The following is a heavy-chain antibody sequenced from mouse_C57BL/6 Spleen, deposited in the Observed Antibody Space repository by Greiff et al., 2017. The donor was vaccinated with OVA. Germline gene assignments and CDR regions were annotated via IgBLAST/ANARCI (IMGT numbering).Heavy chain of an antibody. Sequence: EVKVVESGGGLVKPGGSLKLSCAASGFTFSDYGMHWVRQAPEKGLEWVAYISSGSSTIYYADTVKGRFTISRDNAKNTLFLQMTSLRSEDTAMYYCARDITTVVATPYYFDYWGQGTTLTVSS. CDR2: ISSGSSTI. D-gene: IGHD1-1*01. J-gene: IGHJ2*01. CDR1: GFTFSDYG. V-gene: IGHV5-17*01. CDR3: ARDITTVVATPYYFDY.